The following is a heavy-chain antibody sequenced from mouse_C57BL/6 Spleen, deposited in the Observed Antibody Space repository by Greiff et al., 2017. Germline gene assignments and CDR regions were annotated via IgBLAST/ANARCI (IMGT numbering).Heavy chain of an antibody. D-gene: IGHD5-1*01. J-gene: IGHJ2*01. CDR2: IIPKNGST. Sequence: EVKLVESGPELVKPGASVKIPCKASGYTFTDYKMDWVKQSHGKSLEWIGEIIPKNGSTIYNEKFKGKATFTVDKSSITAYMELRSLTSEDTAVYYCARWSNYFDDWGQGTTLTVSS. CDR3: ARWSNYFDD. CDR1: GYTFTDYK. V-gene: IGHV1-18*01.